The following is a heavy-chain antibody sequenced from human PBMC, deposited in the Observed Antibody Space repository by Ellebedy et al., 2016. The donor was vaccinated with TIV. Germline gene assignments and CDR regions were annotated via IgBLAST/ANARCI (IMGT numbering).Heavy chain of an antibody. CDR3: AKGGVWFGEFEIDY. CDR1: GFTFSSYW. Sequence: GESLKISCAASGFTFSSYWMHWVRQAPGKGLEWVSAISGSGGSTYYADSVKGRFTISRDNYKNTLYLQMNSLRAEDTAVYYCAKGGVWFGEFEIDYWGQGTLVTVSS. D-gene: IGHD3-10*01. CDR2: ISGSGGST. J-gene: IGHJ4*02. V-gene: IGHV3-23*01.